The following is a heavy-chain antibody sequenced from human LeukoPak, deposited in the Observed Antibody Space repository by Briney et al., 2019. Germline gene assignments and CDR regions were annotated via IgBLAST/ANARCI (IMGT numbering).Heavy chain of an antibody. CDR3: ARFKVGSNTTQINAFDI. CDR1: AFTFSNYA. CDR2: ISFDATKE. D-gene: IGHD1-26*01. J-gene: IGHJ3*02. Sequence: GGSLRLSCAASAFTFSNYAMHWVRQAPGEGREWVAVISFDATKEYFGKSVKGRFTISTDNSKSTLFLQMHSLRIEDTALYFCARFKVGSNTTQINAFDIWGRGTVVTVSS. V-gene: IGHV3-30*08.